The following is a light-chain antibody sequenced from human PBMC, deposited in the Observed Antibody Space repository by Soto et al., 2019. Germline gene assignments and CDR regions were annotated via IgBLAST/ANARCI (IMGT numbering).Light chain of an antibody. V-gene: IGKV1-39*01. Sequence: DIQMTQSPSSQCASVGARVTITCRASQSISTYLHWYQQKPGKAPNLLIYAASTLQSGVPSRFSGSGSGTDFTLTISSLQPEDFATYFCQHGYSTPLTVGGGTKVDI. CDR2: AAS. J-gene: IGKJ4*01. CDR3: QHGYSTPLT. CDR1: QSISTY.